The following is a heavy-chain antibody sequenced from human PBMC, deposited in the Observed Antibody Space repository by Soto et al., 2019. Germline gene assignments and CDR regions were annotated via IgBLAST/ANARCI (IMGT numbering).Heavy chain of an antibody. V-gene: IGHV3-21*01. CDR1: GVTFSSYS. Sequence: GGSLRLSCAASGVTFSSYSMNWVRQAPGKGLEWVSSISSSSSYIYYADSVKGRFTISRDNAKNSLYLQMNSLRAEDTAVYYCARGDIVVVPAKYGMDVWGQGTTVTVSS. CDR2: ISSSSSYI. CDR3: ARGDIVVVPAKYGMDV. D-gene: IGHD2-2*01. J-gene: IGHJ6*02.